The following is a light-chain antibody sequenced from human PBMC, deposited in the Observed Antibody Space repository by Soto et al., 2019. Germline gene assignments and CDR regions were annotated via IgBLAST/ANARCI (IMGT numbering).Light chain of an antibody. Sequence: EIVMAQSPAPLSVAPGESGTLSCQYSQSVSSNYVAWYQKNPGQAPRLLISGASNRATGIPDRFIGSGSGTDWSLAISRLEPEDFALYYCQQHGSSPIALRQGTRLEIK. CDR3: QQHGSSPIA. V-gene: IGKV3-20*01. CDR2: GAS. J-gene: IGKJ5*01. CDR1: QSVSSNY.